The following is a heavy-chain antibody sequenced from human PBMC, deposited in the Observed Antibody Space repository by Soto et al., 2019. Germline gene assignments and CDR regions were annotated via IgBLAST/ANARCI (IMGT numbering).Heavy chain of an antibody. CDR1: GGSISSSSYY. D-gene: IGHD1-26*01. CDR2: IYYSGST. CDR3: ARVFGVGATGGDFDY. J-gene: IGHJ4*02. V-gene: IGHV4-39*07. Sequence: SETLSLTCTVSGGSISSSSYYWGWIRQPPGKGLEWIGSIYYSGSTYYNPSLKSRVTISVDTSKNQFSPKLSSVTAADTAVYYCARVFGVGATGGDFDYWGQGTRVTVSS.